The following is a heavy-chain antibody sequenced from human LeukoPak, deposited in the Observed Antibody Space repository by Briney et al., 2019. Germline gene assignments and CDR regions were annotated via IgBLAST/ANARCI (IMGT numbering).Heavy chain of an antibody. J-gene: IGHJ4*02. CDR3: AKGGGGDYVWGSYRN. Sequence: GGSLRLSCAASGFTFSSYGMHWVRQAPGKGLEWVAVISYDGSNKYYADSVKGRFTISRDNSKNTLYLQMNSLRAEDTAVYYCAKGGGGDYVWGSYRNWGQGTLVTVSS. CDR1: GFTFSSYG. D-gene: IGHD3-16*02. V-gene: IGHV3-30*18. CDR2: ISYDGSNK.